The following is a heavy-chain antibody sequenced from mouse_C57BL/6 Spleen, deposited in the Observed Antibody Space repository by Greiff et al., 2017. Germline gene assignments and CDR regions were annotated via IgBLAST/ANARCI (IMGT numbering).Heavy chain of an antibody. D-gene: IGHD2-3*01. V-gene: IGHV1-82*01. J-gene: IGHJ2*01. CDR3: ARDDCYCVPSFDY. CDR1: GYAFSSSW. Sequence: QVQLKESGPELVKPGASVKISCKASGYAFSSSWMNWVKQRPGKGLEWIGRIYPGDGDTNYNGKFKGKATLTADKSSSTAYMQLSNLTSADSAVYFCARDDCYCVPSFDYWGQGTPLTVSS. CDR2: IYPGDGDT.